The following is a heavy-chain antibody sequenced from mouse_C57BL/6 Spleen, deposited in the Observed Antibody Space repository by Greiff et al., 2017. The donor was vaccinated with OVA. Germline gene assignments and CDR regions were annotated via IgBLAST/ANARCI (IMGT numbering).Heavy chain of an antibody. CDR3: ARSDYSNSFDY. J-gene: IGHJ2*01. Sequence: EVKLQESGGGLVKPGGSLKLSCAASGFTFSDYGMHWVRQAPEKGLEWVAYISSGSSTIYYADTVKGRFTISRDNAKNTLFLQMTSLRSEDTAMYYCARSDYSNSFDYWGQGTTLTVSS. D-gene: IGHD2-5*01. V-gene: IGHV5-17*01. CDR2: ISSGSSTI. CDR1: GFTFSDYG.